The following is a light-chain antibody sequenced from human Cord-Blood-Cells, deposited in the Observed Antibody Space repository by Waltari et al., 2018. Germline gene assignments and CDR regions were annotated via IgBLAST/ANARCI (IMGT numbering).Light chain of an antibody. CDR3: AAWDDSLNGWV. CDR2: SNN. J-gene: IGLJ3*02. V-gene: IGLV1-44*01. CDR1: SSNIGSNT. Sequence: QSVLTQPPSASGTPGQRVTISCSGSSSNIGSNTVNWYQQLPGTAPKLLIYSNNQRPSWVPDRFSGSKSGTSASLASSGLQSEDEADYYCAAWDDSLNGWVFGGGTKLTVL.